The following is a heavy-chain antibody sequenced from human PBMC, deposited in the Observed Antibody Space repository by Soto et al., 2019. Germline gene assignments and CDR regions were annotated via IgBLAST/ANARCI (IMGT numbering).Heavy chain of an antibody. CDR3: ANIVDIVATTSGGPDY. D-gene: IGHD5-12*01. V-gene: IGHV4-39*01. Sequence: PSETLSLTCTVSGGSISSSSYYWGWIRQPPGKGLEWIGSIYYSGSTYYNPSLKSRVTISVDTSKNQFSLKLSSVTAADTAVYYCANIVDIVATTSGGPDYWGQGTLVTVSS. CDR1: GGSISSSSYY. J-gene: IGHJ4*02. CDR2: IYYSGST.